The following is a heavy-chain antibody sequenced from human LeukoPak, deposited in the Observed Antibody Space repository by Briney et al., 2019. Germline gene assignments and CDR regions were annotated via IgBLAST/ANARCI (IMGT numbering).Heavy chain of an antibody. J-gene: IGHJ4*02. Sequence: GGSLRLSCAASGFTFSSYAMSWVRQAPGKGLEWVSAISGSGGNTYHADSVRGRFTISRDNSKNTLYLQMNSLRAEDTAVYYCAKDGSGSYHAYWGQGTLVTVSS. CDR2: ISGSGGNT. CDR3: AKDGSGSYHAY. D-gene: IGHD1-26*01. V-gene: IGHV3-23*01. CDR1: GFTFSSYA.